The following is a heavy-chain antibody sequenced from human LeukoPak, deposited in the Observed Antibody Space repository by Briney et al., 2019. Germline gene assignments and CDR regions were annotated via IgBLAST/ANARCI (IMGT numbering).Heavy chain of an antibody. V-gene: IGHV3-23*01. CDR1: GFTFSGYA. Sequence: GGSRRLSCAVSGFTFSGYAMSWVRQAPGKGLEWVSTISGSGDYTYYADSVKGRFTISRDNSKNTLYLQMNSLRAEDTAVYFCAKGSAAARPYYFDYWGQGTLVTVSS. CDR3: AKGSAAARPYYFDY. D-gene: IGHD6-6*01. CDR2: ISGSGDYT. J-gene: IGHJ4*02.